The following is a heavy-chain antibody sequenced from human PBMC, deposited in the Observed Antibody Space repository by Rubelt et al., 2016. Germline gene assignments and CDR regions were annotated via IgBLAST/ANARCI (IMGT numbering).Heavy chain of an antibody. CDR3: ASWPLGYCSGGTCYSFDY. Sequence: QLQLQESGPGLVKPSETLSLTCTVSGASISSSTTYYWGWIRQPPGKGLEWIGSIYYSGITYYNPSLKSRVTISVDTSKNQFSLRLSSVTAADTAVYYCASWPLGYCSGGTCYSFDYWGQGTLVTVSS. CDR1: GASISSSTTYY. J-gene: IGHJ4*02. D-gene: IGHD2-15*01. V-gene: IGHV4-39*07. CDR2: IYYSGIT.